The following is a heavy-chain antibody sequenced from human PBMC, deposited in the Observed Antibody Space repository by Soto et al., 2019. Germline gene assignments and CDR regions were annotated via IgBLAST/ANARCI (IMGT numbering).Heavy chain of an antibody. CDR3: ARAPHGYSGYDGNV. CDR2: ISYDGSNK. Sequence: QVQLVESGGGVVQPGRSLRLSCAASGFTFSSYAMHWVRQAPGKGLEWVAVISYDGSNKYYADSVKGRFTISRDNSKNTLYLPMNSLRAEDTAVYYCARAPHGYSGYDGNVWGQGTLVTVAS. J-gene: IGHJ4*02. CDR1: GFTFSSYA. D-gene: IGHD5-12*01. V-gene: IGHV3-30-3*01.